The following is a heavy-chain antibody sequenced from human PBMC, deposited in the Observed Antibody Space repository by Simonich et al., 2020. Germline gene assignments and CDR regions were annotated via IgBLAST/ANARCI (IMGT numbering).Heavy chain of an antibody. CDR3: ARDNSYYGSGSYYFDY. V-gene: IGHV3-21*01. CDR1: GFTFSSYS. J-gene: IGHJ4*02. Sequence: GGGLVKPGGSLRLSCAASGFTFSSYSMNWVRQAPGKGLKWVSSISSSSSYIYYSDSVKGRFTISRDNAKNSLYLQMNSLRAEDTAVYYCARDNSYYGSGSYYFDYWGQGTLVTVSS. D-gene: IGHD3-10*01. CDR2: ISSSSSYI.